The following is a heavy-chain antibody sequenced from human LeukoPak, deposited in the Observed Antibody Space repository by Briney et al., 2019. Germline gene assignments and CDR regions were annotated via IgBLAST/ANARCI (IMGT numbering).Heavy chain of an antibody. CDR2: VDPEDGET. CDR3: ATGGKYYDSSGYSDY. Sequence: ASVKISCKVSGYTFTDYYMHWVQQAPGKGLEWMGLVDPEDGETIYAEKSQGRVTITADTSTDTAYMELSSLRSEDTAVYYCATGGKYYDSSGYSDYWGQGTLVTVSS. D-gene: IGHD3-22*01. V-gene: IGHV1-69-2*01. J-gene: IGHJ4*02. CDR1: GYTFTDYY.